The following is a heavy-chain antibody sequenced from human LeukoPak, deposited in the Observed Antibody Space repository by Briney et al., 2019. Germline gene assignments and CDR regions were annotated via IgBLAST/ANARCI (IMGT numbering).Heavy chain of an antibody. J-gene: IGHJ4*02. D-gene: IGHD2-15*01. Sequence: PGGSLRLSCAASGFNFNTYAMSWVRQAPGKGLEWVSSISGSGGSTYYADAVKGRLTISRDNSKNTLYLQMNGPRAEDTAVYYCAEDVVVIVAAKPGIWGQGTLVTVSS. CDR1: GFNFNTYA. V-gene: IGHV3-23*01. CDR3: AEDVVVIVAAKPGI. CDR2: ISGSGGST.